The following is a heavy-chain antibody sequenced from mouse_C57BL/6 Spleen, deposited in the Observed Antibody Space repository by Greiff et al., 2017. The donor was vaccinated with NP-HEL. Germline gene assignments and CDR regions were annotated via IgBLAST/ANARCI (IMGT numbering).Heavy chain of an antibody. CDR2: IDPETGGT. V-gene: IGHV1-15*01. Sequence: VQLQESGAELVRPGASVTLSCKASGYTFTDYEMHWVKQTPVHGLEWIGAIDPETGGTAYNQKFKGKAILTADKSSSTAYMELRSLTSEDSAVYYCTRYRTDDYWGQGTLVTVSA. CDR1: GYTFTDYE. D-gene: IGHD1-1*01. J-gene: IGHJ3*01. CDR3: TRYRTDDY.